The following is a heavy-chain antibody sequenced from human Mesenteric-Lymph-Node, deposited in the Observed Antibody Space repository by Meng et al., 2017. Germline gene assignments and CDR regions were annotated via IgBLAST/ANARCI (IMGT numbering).Heavy chain of an antibody. Sequence: SVKVSCKASGYTFTSYAISWVRQAPGQGLEWMGGIIPIFGTANYAQKFQGRVTITADESTSTAYMELSSLRSEDTAVYYCARSSGYSYGLYYYGMDVWGQGTTVTVSS. D-gene: IGHD5-18*01. CDR2: IIPIFGTA. J-gene: IGHJ6*02. CDR1: GYTFTSYA. V-gene: IGHV1-69*13. CDR3: ARSSGYSYGLYYYGMDV.